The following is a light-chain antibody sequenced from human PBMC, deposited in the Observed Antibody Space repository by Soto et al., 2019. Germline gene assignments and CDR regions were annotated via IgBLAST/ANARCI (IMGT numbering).Light chain of an antibody. CDR1: QSVSSN. J-gene: IGKJ2*01. CDR3: PQYDDGPYT. Sequence: EIGMSLSAATVSVYPGERATLSCRASQSVSSNVAWYQQIPGQTPRLLIYGASTRATGIPVRFSGSGSGTEFTLTISSLQSEDFAVYYCPQYDDGPYTFGQGTKVDIK. CDR2: GAS. V-gene: IGKV3-15*01.